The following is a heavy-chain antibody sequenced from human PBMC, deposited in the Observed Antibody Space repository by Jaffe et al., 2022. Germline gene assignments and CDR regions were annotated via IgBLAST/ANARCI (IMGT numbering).Heavy chain of an antibody. V-gene: IGHV3-23*01. D-gene: IGHD3-10*01. J-gene: IGHJ5*02. CDR2: ISGSGGST. CDR1: GFTFSRYG. CDR3: ATVGNWFDP. Sequence: EVQLLESGGGLAQPGGSLRLSCAVSGFTFSRYGMSWVRQAPGKGLEWVSSISGSGGSTYYADSVKGRFTISRDKSKNTVYLQMNSLRAEDTAVYYCATVGNWFDPWGQGTLVTVSS.